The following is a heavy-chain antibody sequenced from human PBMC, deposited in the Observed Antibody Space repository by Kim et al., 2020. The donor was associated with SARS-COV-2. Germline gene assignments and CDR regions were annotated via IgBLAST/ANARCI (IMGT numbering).Heavy chain of an antibody. CDR2: IGTAGDT. CDR3: ARIGYYYDSSGYRTYYYYYMDV. CDR1: GFTFSSYD. V-gene: IGHV3-13*01. Sequence: GGSLRLSCAASGFTFSSYDMHWVRQATGKGLEWVSTIGTAGDTYYPGSVKGRFTISRENAKNSLYLQMNSLRAGDTAVYYCARIGYYYDSSGYRTYYYYYMDVWGKGNTVTVSS. J-gene: IGHJ6*03. D-gene: IGHD3-22*01.